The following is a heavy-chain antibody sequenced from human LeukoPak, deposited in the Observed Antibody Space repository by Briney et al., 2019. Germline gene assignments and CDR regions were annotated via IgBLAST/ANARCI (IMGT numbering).Heavy chain of an antibody. D-gene: IGHD6-13*01. J-gene: IGHJ4*02. CDR2: ISSSSSYI. Sequence: GGSLRLSCAASGFTFSSYSMNWVRQAPGKGLEWVSSISSSSSYIYYADSVKGRITISRDNAKNSLYLQMNSLRAEDTAVYYCASQTIAAAGTDYWGQGTLVTVSS. CDR1: GFTFSSYS. CDR3: ASQTIAAAGTDY. V-gene: IGHV3-21*01.